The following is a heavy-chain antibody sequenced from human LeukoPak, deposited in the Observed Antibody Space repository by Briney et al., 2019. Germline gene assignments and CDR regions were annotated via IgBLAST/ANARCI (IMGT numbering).Heavy chain of an antibody. CDR2: ISSSGSTI. Sequence: PGGSLRLSCAASGFTFSDYYMNWVRQAPGKGLEWVSYISSSGSTIYYADSVKGRFTISRDNAKNSLYLQMNSLRAEDTAVYYCARDMELRYFDWLPSEGCFDYWGQGTVVTVSS. CDR3: ARDMELRYFDWLPSEGCFDY. CDR1: GFTFSDYY. J-gene: IGHJ4*02. V-gene: IGHV3-11*01. D-gene: IGHD3-9*01.